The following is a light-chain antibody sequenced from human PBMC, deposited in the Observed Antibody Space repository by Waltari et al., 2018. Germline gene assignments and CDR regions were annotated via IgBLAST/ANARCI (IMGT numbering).Light chain of an antibody. Sequence: QSVLTQPPSASGTPGQWVTISCSGSSSNIGSSFVCWYQHLPGTAPKLLIYRNDQLPSGVPDRFSGSRSGTSASLTISGLGSEDEADDYCAAWDDSLTVRFGGGTKLTVL. V-gene: IGLV1-47*01. CDR1: SSNIGSSF. CDR2: RND. J-gene: IGLJ3*02. CDR3: AAWDDSLTVR.